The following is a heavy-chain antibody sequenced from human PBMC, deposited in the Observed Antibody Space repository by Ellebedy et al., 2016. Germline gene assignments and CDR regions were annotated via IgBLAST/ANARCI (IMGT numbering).Heavy chain of an antibody. CDR3: ARIPIGTTLYDY. CDR1: GFSLTTDGMR. D-gene: IGHD2/OR15-2a*01. J-gene: IGHJ4*02. Sequence: SGPTLVKPTQTLTLTCTFSGFSLTTDGMRVSWIRQPPGRALEWLARIDWDDDEFYSTSLETRVTISKDTSRNQVVLTMTNMDPVDTATYYCARIPIGTTLYDYWGQGTLVTVSS. V-gene: IGHV2-70*04. CDR2: IDWDDDE.